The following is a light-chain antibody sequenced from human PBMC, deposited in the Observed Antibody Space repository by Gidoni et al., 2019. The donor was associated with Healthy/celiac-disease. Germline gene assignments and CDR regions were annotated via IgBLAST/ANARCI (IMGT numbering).Light chain of an antibody. J-gene: IGKJ2*01. CDR3: QQYNNWPPGYT. CDR1: QSVSSN. Sequence: EIAMTQSPATLSLSPGERSTLSCRASQSVSSNLAWYQQKPVQAPRLHIYGASTRATGIPARFSGSGSATEFTLTISSLQSDDVAVYYCQQYNNWPPGYTFGQGTKLEIK. V-gene: IGKV3-15*01. CDR2: GAS.